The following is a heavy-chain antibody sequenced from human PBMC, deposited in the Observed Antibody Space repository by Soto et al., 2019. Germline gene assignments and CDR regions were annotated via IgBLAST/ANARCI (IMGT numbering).Heavy chain of an antibody. V-gene: IGHV4-59*01. CDR3: ARAHVDTAMGENFDY. CDR1: GGSISSYY. Sequence: PSETLSLTCTVSGGSISSYYWSWIRQPPGKGLEWIGYIYYSGSTNYNPSLKSRVTISVDTSKNQFSLKLSSVTAADTAVYYCARAHVDTAMGENFDYWGQGTLVTVSS. J-gene: IGHJ4*02. CDR2: IYYSGST. D-gene: IGHD5-18*01.